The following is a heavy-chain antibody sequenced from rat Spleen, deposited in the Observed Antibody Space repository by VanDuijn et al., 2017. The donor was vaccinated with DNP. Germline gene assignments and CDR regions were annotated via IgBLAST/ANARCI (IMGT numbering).Heavy chain of an antibody. D-gene: IGHD1-11*01. CDR1: GFTFRDSG. CDR3: ARDGGGPFDY. CDR2: ISYDGVTT. J-gene: IGHJ2*01. V-gene: IGHV5-20*01. Sequence: EVQLVESGGGLVQPGRSLKLSCAASGFTFRDSGMAWVLQAPTKGLEWVASISYDGVTTYYRDSIRGRFTISRDNAKNTLHLQMNSLRSEDTATYYCARDGGGPFDYWGQGVMVTVSS.